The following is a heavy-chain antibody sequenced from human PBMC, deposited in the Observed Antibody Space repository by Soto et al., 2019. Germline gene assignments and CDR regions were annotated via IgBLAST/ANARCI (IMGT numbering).Heavy chain of an antibody. V-gene: IGHV3-21*01. J-gene: IGHJ3*02. Sequence: LRLSCAASGVTLSSDSMNWVRQAPGKWLVWVSSISSSSSYIYYADTVKGRFTISRDNAKNSLYLQMNSLRAEDTAVYYCASPVLMVYAGGAFDIWGQGTMVTVSS. CDR3: ASPVLMVYAGGAFDI. CDR1: GVTLSSDS. D-gene: IGHD2-8*01. CDR2: ISSSSSYI.